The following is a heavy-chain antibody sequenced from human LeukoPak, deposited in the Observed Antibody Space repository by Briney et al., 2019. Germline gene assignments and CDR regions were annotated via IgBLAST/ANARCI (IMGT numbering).Heavy chain of an antibody. J-gene: IGHJ6*02. CDR1: GYTFTGYY. V-gene: IGHV1-2*02. CDR2: IRPKTGDT. Sequence: GASVKVSCKASGYTFTGYYHHWVRHVPGQGPEWMGWIRPKTGDTKYAEKFQGRVTMTRDTSISTAYMELSRLRSDDTALYYCATLNFRDGMDVWGQGTTVTVSS. CDR3: ATLNFRDGMDV.